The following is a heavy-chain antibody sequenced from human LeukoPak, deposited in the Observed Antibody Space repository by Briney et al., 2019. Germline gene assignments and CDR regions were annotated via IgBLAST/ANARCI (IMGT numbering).Heavy chain of an antibody. J-gene: IGHJ4*02. Sequence: SGGSLRLSCAASGFTFSNSAMSWVRQAPGKGLEWVSSISGSGSGGSTYYADSVKGRFTISRDNSKNTLYLQMNSLRAEDTAVYYCAKNTDYYDPPFDYWGQGTLVTVSS. CDR1: GFTFSNSA. CDR3: AKNTDYYDPPFDY. V-gene: IGHV3-23*01. D-gene: IGHD3-22*01. CDR2: ISGSGSGGST.